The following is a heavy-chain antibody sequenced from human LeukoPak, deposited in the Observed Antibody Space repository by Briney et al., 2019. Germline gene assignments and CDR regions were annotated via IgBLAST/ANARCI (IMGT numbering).Heavy chain of an antibody. CDR3: AREPREISDAFDI. Sequence: SETLSLTCAVYGGSFSGYYWSWIRQPPGKGLEWIGEIYHSGSTNYNPSLKSRVTISVDTSKNQFSLKLSSVTAADTAVYYCAREPREISDAFDIWGQGTMVTVSS. V-gene: IGHV4-34*01. D-gene: IGHD1-14*01. CDR1: GGSFSGYY. J-gene: IGHJ3*02. CDR2: IYHSGST.